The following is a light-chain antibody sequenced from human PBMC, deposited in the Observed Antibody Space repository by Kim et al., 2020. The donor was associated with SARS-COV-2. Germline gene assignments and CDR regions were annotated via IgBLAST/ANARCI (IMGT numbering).Light chain of an antibody. CDR3: QAYDNILSGPL. CDR2: ATT. V-gene: IGLV1-40*01. Sequence: QTVTISCTGSSSNIGAGYDVQWYQQLPGAAPNVLMYATTPRPSGVPDRISGAKSGTSASLTINGLQAEDEANYYCQAYDNILSGPLFGGGTKVTVL. CDR1: SSNIGAGYD. J-gene: IGLJ2*01.